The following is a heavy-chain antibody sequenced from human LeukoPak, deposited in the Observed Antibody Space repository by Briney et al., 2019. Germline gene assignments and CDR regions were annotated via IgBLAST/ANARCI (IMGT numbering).Heavy chain of an antibody. Sequence: GGSLRLSCTASRLTYSSYALHWVRQAPGKGPEWVALISYDGSNKYYTDSVKGRFTISRDNSKNTLYLQMNTLRAEDTAVYYCARDSGQQWLVDYFDYWGQGTLVTVSS. CDR2: ISYDGSNK. V-gene: IGHV3-30*04. CDR1: RLTYSSYA. D-gene: IGHD6-19*01. J-gene: IGHJ4*02. CDR3: ARDSGQQWLVDYFDY.